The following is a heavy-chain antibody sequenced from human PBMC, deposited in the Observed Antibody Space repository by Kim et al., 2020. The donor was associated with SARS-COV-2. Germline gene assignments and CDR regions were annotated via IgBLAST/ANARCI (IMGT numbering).Heavy chain of an antibody. V-gene: IGHV3-64D*09. CDR1: GFSFTRFP. J-gene: IGHJ4*02. CDR3: VKALGTGDY. CDR2: ISDDGSNT. Sequence: GGSLRLSCSASGFSFTRFPIHWVRQAPGKGLEYVSAISDDGSNTYYTDSVKGRFTISRDNSKNTLYLQMSSLRSEDTAIYYCVKALGTGDYWGQGTLVTVSS. D-gene: IGHD6-13*01.